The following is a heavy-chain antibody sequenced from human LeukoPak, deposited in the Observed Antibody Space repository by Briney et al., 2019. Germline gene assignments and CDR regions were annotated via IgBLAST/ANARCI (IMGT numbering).Heavy chain of an antibody. CDR1: GGSITDYF. J-gene: IGHJ6*03. Sequence: SETLSLTCALSGGSITDYFYNWVRQPPGKGLEWIGEINHSGSSTYNPSLKSRVIISVDTSKNQFSLKLSSVTAADTAVYYCARGDSSGWSYYYYYYMDVWGKGTTVTISS. CDR2: INHSGSS. V-gene: IGHV4-34*01. CDR3: ARGDSSGWSYYYYYYMDV. D-gene: IGHD6-19*01.